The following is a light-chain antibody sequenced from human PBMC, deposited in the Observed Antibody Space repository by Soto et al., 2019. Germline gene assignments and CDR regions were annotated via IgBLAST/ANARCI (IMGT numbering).Light chain of an antibody. V-gene: IGKV3-11*01. J-gene: IGKJ2*01. CDR3: QHRSNG. CDR2: GAS. CDR1: QSVGSY. Sequence: ETVLTQSPDTLSLYPGERVTLSCRASQSVGSYLVWYQQKPGQAPRLLIYGASNRATGIPARFSGSGSGTDFTLTISSLEPEDFAVYYCQHRSNGFGQGTKLEIK.